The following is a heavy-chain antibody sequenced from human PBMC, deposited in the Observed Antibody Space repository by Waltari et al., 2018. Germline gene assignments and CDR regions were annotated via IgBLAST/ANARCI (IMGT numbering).Heavy chain of an antibody. J-gene: IGHJ4*02. CDR1: GFTFSSYS. Sequence: EVQLVESGGGLVKPGGSLRLYCAASGFTFSSYSMNWVRQGPGKGLEWVSSISSSSSYIYYADSVKGRFTISRDNAKNSLYLQMNSLRAEDTAVYYCAREPIGRDYDFDYWGQGTLVTVSS. CDR3: AREPIGRDYDFDY. V-gene: IGHV3-21*01. D-gene: IGHD4-17*01. CDR2: ISSSSSYI.